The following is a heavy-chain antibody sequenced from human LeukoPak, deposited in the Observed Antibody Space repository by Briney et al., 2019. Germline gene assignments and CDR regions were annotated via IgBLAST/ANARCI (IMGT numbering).Heavy chain of an antibody. Sequence: GGSLRLSCAASGFTVSSDYMSWVRQAPGKGLEWVSVLYSDDTIYYADPVQGRVTISRDNSKNTVYLQMNSLRGEDTAVYYCARGAYYFDYWGQGALVTVSS. CDR3: ARGAYYFDY. V-gene: IGHV3-66*01. CDR1: GFTVSSDY. J-gene: IGHJ4*02. CDR2: LYSDDTI.